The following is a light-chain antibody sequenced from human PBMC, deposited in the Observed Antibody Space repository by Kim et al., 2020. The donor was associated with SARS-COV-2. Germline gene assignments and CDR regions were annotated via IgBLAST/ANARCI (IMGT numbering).Light chain of an antibody. V-gene: IGLV2-14*04. J-gene: IGLJ1*01. CDR2: DVT. Sequence: GQSIPIPCTGTSSAIGGYTFVSWYQQYPGKAPKLLIYDVTKRPSGVSNRFSGSKSGITASLTISGLQAEDEADYYCSSSASSSTYVFGIWTKVTVL. CDR3: SSSASSSTYV. CDR1: SSAIGGYTF.